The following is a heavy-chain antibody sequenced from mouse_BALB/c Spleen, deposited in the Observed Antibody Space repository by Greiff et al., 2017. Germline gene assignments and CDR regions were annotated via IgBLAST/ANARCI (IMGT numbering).Heavy chain of an antibody. CDR3: ARSWTYAMDY. Sequence: DVKLVESGGGLVQPGGSRKLSCAASGFTFSSFGMHWVRQAPEKGLEWVAYISSGSSTIYYADTVKGRFTISRDNPKNTLFLQMTSLRSEDTAMYYCARSWTYAMDYWGQGTSVTVSS. CDR2: ISSGSSTI. J-gene: IGHJ4*01. CDR1: GFTFSSFG. V-gene: IGHV5-17*02.